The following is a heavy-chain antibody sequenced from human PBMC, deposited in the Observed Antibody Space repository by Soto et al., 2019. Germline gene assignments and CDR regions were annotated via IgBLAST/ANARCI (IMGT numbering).Heavy chain of an antibody. V-gene: IGHV3-15*07. CDR2: IKSKTDGGTT. CDR1: GFTFSNAW. CDR3: TTADIVLIVYAPPAYYYYGMDV. J-gene: IGHJ6*02. Sequence: GGSLRLSCAASGFTFSNAWMNCVRQAPGKGLEWVGRIKSKTDGGTTDYAAPVKGRFTISRDDSKNTLYLQMNSLKTEDTAVYYCTTADIVLIVYAPPAYYYYGMDVWGQGTTVTVSS. D-gene: IGHD2-8*01.